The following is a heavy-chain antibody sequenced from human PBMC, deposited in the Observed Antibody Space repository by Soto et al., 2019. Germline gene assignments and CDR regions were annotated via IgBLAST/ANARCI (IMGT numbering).Heavy chain of an antibody. CDR2: INPNSGDT. Sequence: GASVKVSCKASGFTFSAYYIYWVRQAPGQGLEWIGWINPNSGDTNNAQKFQGRVTMTRDTSTSTVYMELSALIPDDTAVYYCARSLLDEYSSSWRSAYYGMDVWGQGTTVTVSS. V-gene: IGHV1-2*02. CDR3: ARSLLDEYSSSWRSAYYGMDV. CDR1: GFTFSAYY. D-gene: IGHD6-13*01. J-gene: IGHJ6*02.